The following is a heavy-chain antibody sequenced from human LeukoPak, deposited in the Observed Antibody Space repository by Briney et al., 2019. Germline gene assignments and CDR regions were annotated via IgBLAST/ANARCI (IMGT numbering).Heavy chain of an antibody. CDR2: IYHTGSA. Sequence: PSETLSLTCTVSGGSISSNSYYWGWIRQPPGKGLEWIGSIYHTGSAYYSPSLKSRVTISVDTSKDQFSLTVTPVTAADTAVFYCARLDYGDYSSGEAFDIWGQGTMVTVSS. J-gene: IGHJ3*02. D-gene: IGHD4-17*01. CDR3: ARLDYGDYSSGEAFDI. CDR1: GGSISSNSYY. V-gene: IGHV4-39*01.